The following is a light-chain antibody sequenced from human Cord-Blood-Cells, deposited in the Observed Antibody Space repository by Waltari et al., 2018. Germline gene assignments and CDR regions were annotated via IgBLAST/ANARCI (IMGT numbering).Light chain of an antibody. CDR1: ALPKKY. J-gene: IGLJ2*01. V-gene: IGLV3-16*01. Sequence: SYELTQPPSVSVSLGQMARLTCSGEALPKKYAYWYQQKPGQFPVLVIYKDSERPSGIPERFSGSSSGTIVTLTISGVQAEDEADYYCLSADSSGTYPVFGGGTKLTVL. CDR3: LSADSSGTYPV. CDR2: KDS.